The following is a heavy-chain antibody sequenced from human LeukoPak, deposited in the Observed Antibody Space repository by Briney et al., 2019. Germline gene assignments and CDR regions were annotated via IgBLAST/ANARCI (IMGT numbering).Heavy chain of an antibody. J-gene: IGHJ4*02. CDR2: ISGSGGST. Sequence: GRSLRLSCAASGFTFSSYEMNWVRQAPGKGLEWVSAISGSGGSTYYADSVKGRFTISRDNSKNTLYLQMNSLRAEDTAVYYCAKEISRPVYYDILTGYAFDYWGQGTLVTVSS. CDR3: AKEISRPVYYDILTGYAFDY. CDR1: GFTFSSYE. D-gene: IGHD3-9*01. V-gene: IGHV3-23*01.